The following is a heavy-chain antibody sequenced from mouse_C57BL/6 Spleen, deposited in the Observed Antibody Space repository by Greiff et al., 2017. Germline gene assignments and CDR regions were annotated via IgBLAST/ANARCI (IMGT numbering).Heavy chain of an antibody. CDR1: GYAFSSSW. CDR3: ASEIRDAMDY. Sequence: QVQLQQSGPELVKPGASVKISCKASGYAFSSSWMNWVKQRPGKGLEWIGRIYPGDGDTNYNGKFKGKATLTADKSASTAYMQLSSLTSEDSAVXFCASEIRDAMDYWGQGTSVTVSS. J-gene: IGHJ4*01. CDR2: IYPGDGDT. V-gene: IGHV1-82*01. D-gene: IGHD2-4*01.